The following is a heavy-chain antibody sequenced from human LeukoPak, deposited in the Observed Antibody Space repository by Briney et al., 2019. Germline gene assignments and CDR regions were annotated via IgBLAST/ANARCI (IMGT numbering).Heavy chain of an antibody. V-gene: IGHV3-33*01. D-gene: IGHD5-18*01. CDR3: ARDTGMVSSDYGLDV. Sequence: PGGSLRLSCAASGFTFSSYGMHWVRQAPGKGLEWVAVIWYDGSNKYYADSVKGRFTISRDNSKNTLYLQMNSLRAEDTAVYFCARDTGMVSSDYGLDVWGKGTTVIVSS. J-gene: IGHJ6*04. CDR2: IWYDGSNK. CDR1: GFTFSSYG.